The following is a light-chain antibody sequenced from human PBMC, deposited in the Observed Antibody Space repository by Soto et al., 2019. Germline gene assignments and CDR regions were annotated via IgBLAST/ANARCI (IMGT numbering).Light chain of an antibody. V-gene: IGKV3-20*01. CDR2: GAS. J-gene: IGKJ2*01. Sequence: EIVLTQSPGTLSLSPGERATLSCRASQSISSSYLAWYQQKPGQAPMLLIYGASSRATGIPDTFSGSGSGTDFALTISRLEPEDFAVYYCQQYGSSTMYTFGQGTKLEIK. CDR3: QQYGSSTMYT. CDR1: QSISSSY.